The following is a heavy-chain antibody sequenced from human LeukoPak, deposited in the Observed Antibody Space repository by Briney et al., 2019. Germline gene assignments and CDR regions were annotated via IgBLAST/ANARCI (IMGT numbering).Heavy chain of an antibody. CDR1: GGSISSSSYY. CDR3: ARGLASGYPPIPFDY. J-gene: IGHJ4*02. V-gene: IGHV4-39*07. Sequence: SETLSLTCTVSGGSISSSSYYWGWIRQPPGKGLEWIGNIYYSGSTYYNSSLKSRVTISVDTSKNQFSLNLSSVTAADTAVYYCARGLASGYPPIPFDYWGQGTLVTVSS. CDR2: IYYSGST. D-gene: IGHD3-3*01.